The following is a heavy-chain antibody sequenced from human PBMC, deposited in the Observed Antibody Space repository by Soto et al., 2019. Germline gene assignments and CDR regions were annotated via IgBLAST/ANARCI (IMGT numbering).Heavy chain of an antibody. D-gene: IGHD2-15*01. CDR2: ISSSSSYI. Sequence: EVQLVESGGGLVKPGGSLRLSCAASGFTFSSYSMNWVRQAPGKGLEWVSSISSSSSYIYYADSVKGRFTISRDNAKNSLYLQMNSLRAEDTAVYYCARAPHGYCSGGSCYYGMDVWGQGTTVTVSS. V-gene: IGHV3-21*01. CDR3: ARAPHGYCSGGSCYYGMDV. CDR1: GFTFSSYS. J-gene: IGHJ6*02.